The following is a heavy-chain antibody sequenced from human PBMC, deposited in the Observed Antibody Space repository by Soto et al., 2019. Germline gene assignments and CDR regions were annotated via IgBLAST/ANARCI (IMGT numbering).Heavy chain of an antibody. D-gene: IGHD3-10*01. CDR1: GASVSSYY. V-gene: IGHV4-4*07. J-gene: IGHJ4*02. CDR2: IHSSGNV. Sequence: SETLSLTCSVSGASVSSYYWSWFRQPVGKGLEWIGRIHSSGNVNYNPSLESRVTMSLDTSKNQFSLRLSSLTAADTALYLCARDVGKNYWGQGTRSPSPQ. CDR3: ARDVGKNY.